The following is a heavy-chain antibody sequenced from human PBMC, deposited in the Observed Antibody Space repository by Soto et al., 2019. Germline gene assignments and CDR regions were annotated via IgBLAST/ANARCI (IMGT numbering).Heavy chain of an antibody. CDR3: ARTSTSGPRFDY. J-gene: IGHJ4*02. CDR1: GGSISTSNW. Sequence: QVQLQESGPGLVKPSGTLSLTCAVSGGSISTSNWWCWVRQPPGKGLEWIGEVYHSGSTNYNPSFKSRVAMSVDKSKNQFSLKLNSVNAADTALYYCARTSTSGPRFDYWGQGSLVTVSS. V-gene: IGHV4-4*02. D-gene: IGHD1-1*01. CDR2: VYHSGST.